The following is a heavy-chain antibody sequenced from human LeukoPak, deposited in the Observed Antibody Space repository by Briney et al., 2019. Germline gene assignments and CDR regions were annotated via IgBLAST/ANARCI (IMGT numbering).Heavy chain of an antibody. CDR2: ISGSGGST. CDR1: GFTFSSYA. J-gene: IGHJ4*02. V-gene: IGHV3-23*01. D-gene: IGHD2-15*01. Sequence: GGSLRLSCSASGFTFSSYAMSWVRQAPGKGLEWVSAISGSGGSTYYADSVKGRFTISRDNSKNTLYLQMNSLRAEDTAVYYCAKTGYCSGGSCYDVFDYWRQGTLVTVSS. CDR3: AKTGYCSGGSCYDVFDY.